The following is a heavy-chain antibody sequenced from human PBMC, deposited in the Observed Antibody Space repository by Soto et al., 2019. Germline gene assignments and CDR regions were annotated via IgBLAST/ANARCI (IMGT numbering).Heavy chain of an antibody. CDR3: ARGQEGIVATH. V-gene: IGHV4-34*01. Sequence: QVQLQQWGAGLLKPSETLSLTCAVNGGSLTGYYWSWIRQPPGKGLEWIGEIKDGGSTNYSPSLRSRVTISADTSKNQFPLRLNSVTAADTAVYFCARGQEGIVATHWDQGTLVTVSS. CDR1: GGSLTGYY. J-gene: IGHJ4*02. CDR2: IKDGGST. D-gene: IGHD5-12*01.